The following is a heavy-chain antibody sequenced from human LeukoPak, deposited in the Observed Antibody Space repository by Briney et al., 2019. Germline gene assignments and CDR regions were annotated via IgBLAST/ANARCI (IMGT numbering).Heavy chain of an antibody. V-gene: IGHV1-69*01. Sequence: SVKVSCKASGGTFSSYAISWVRQAPGQGLEWMGGIIPIFGTANYAQKFQGRVTITADESTSTAYMELSSLRSEDTAVYYCAREGYDYVWGSYAPLDYWGQGTLVTVSS. J-gene: IGHJ4*02. CDR2: IIPIFGTA. CDR1: GGTFSSYA. D-gene: IGHD3-16*01. CDR3: AREGYDYVWGSYAPLDY.